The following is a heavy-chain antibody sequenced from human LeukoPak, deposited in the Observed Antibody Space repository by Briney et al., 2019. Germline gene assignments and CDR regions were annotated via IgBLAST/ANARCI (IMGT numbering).Heavy chain of an antibody. CDR2: IYYTGST. D-gene: IGHD2-8*01. Sequence: SETLSLTCTVSRGSISSSNYYWSWVRQPPGKGLEWIASIYYTGSTYYNPSLQSRVTISLDMPKNEFSLTMSSVTAADTAVYFCTAEKNGSPHYWGQGTQVTVSS. V-gene: IGHV4-39*07. J-gene: IGHJ4*02. CDR3: TAEKNGSPHY. CDR1: RGSISSSNYY.